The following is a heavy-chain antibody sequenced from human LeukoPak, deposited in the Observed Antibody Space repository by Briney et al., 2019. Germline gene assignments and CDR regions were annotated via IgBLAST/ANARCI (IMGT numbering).Heavy chain of an antibody. J-gene: IGHJ2*01. Sequence: PSETLSLTCTVSGGSISSGDYYWSWIHQPPGKGLEWIGYIYYSGSTYYNPSLKSRVTISVDTSKNQFSLKLSSVTAADTAVYYCARDLEAAAGTWYFDLWGRGTLVTVSS. D-gene: IGHD6-13*01. V-gene: IGHV4-30-4*01. CDR3: ARDLEAAAGTWYFDL. CDR2: IYYSGST. CDR1: GGSISSGDYY.